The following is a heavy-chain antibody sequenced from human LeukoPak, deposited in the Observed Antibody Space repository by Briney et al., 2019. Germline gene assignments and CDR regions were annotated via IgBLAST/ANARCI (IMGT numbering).Heavy chain of an antibody. D-gene: IGHD5/OR15-5a*01. CDR2: INTDGSNA. CDR1: GFTFSGNW. CDR3: ARGLSPSEAYDT. J-gene: IGHJ3*02. V-gene: IGHV3-74*01. Sequence: GGSLRLSCAASGFTFSGNWMHWVRQAPGKGLVWVSRINTDGSNAIYADSVRGRFTISRDNAKNTLYLQMNSLRAEDTAVYYCARGLSPSEAYDTWGQGTMVAVSS.